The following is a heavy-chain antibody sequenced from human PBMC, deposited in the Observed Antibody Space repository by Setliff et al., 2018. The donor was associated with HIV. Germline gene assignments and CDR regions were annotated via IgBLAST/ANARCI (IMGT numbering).Heavy chain of an antibody. D-gene: IGHD1-1*01. Sequence: PGGSLRLSCAGSGLSFSSYWMSWVRQAPGKGLEWVAYINQNGREKYYVDSVKGRFTISRDSAKNSLYLEMKSLRAEDTAVYYCATKEPGTTYFQHWGQGTLVTVSS. V-gene: IGHV3-7*01. CDR3: ATKEPGTTYFQH. CDR2: INQNGREK. CDR1: GLSFSSYW. J-gene: IGHJ1*01.